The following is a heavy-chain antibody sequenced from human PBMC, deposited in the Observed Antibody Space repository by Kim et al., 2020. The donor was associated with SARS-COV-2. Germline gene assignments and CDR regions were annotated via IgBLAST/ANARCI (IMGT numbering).Heavy chain of an antibody. CDR3: ARHPIVGATRGYFDL. Sequence: PTLKSRVTISVDTSKNQFALKLSSVTAADTAVYYCARHPIVGATRGYFDLWGRGTLVTVSS. J-gene: IGHJ2*01. D-gene: IGHD1-26*01. V-gene: IGHV4-59*08.